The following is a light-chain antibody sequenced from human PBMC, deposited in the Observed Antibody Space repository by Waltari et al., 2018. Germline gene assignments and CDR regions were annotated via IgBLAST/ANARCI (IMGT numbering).Light chain of an antibody. J-gene: IGKJ5*01. CDR3: QHRSNWPIT. V-gene: IGKV3-11*01. Sequence: EIVLTQSPAPLSLSPGERDTLSCRASQSVSSYLAWYQQKPGQAPRLLIYDASNRATGIPARFSGSGSGTDFTLTISSLEPEDFAVYYCQHRSNWPITFGQGTRLEIK. CDR1: QSVSSY. CDR2: DAS.